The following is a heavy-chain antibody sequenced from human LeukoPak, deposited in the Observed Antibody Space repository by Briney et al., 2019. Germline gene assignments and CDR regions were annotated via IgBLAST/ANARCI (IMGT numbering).Heavy chain of an antibody. V-gene: IGHV4-38-2*02. Sequence: SETLSLTCTVSGYSINSGYYWGWIRQPPGKGLEWIGTIYHSGSTYYNPSLKSRVTISVDTSKNQFSLKLSSVTAADTAVYYCARGPGSYHQIDYWGQGTLVTVSS. CDR3: ARGPGSYHQIDY. CDR2: IYHSGST. D-gene: IGHD1-26*01. CDR1: GYSINSGYY. J-gene: IGHJ4*02.